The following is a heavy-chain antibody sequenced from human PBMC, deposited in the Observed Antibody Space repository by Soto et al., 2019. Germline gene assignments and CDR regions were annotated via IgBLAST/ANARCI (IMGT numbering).Heavy chain of an antibody. D-gene: IGHD5-12*01. Sequence: PGGSLRLSCAASGFTFSSYAMHWVRQAPGKGLEWVAVISYDGSNKYYADSVKGRFTISRDNSKNTLYLQMNSLRAEDTAVYYCARALSRGYSGYAVYYYYGMDVWGQGTTVTVSS. CDR1: GFTFSSYA. CDR2: ISYDGSNK. J-gene: IGHJ6*02. V-gene: IGHV3-30-3*01. CDR3: ARALSRGYSGYAVYYYYGMDV.